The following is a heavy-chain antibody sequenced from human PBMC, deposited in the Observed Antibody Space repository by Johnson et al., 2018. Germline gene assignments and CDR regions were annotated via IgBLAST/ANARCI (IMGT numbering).Heavy chain of an antibody. V-gene: IGHV3-30-3*01. CDR3: ARVRYPGLDFHYTDV. D-gene: IGHD3-3*01. CDR2: ISYDGNIK. J-gene: IGHJ6*03. Sequence: QVQLVQSGGGVVQPGRSLRVSCAASGFTFRSYIMHWVRQAPGKGLEWVAAISYDGNIKYYADSVQGRFTISRDNSKNTLYLQVNSLGGEGTAGYYGARVRYPGLDFHYTDVWGKGTTVIVSS. CDR1: GFTFRSYI.